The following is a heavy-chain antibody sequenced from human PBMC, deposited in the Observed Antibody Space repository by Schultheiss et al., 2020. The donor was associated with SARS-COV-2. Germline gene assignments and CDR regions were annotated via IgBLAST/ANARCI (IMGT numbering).Heavy chain of an antibody. CDR1: GYSFTSYW. CDR3: ARPTWAYSTGFYPIHFDS. J-gene: IGHJ4*02. CDR2: IYPGDSDT. D-gene: IGHD3-22*01. Sequence: GGSLRLSCKGSGYSFTSYWIGWVRQMPGKGLEWMGIIYPGDSDTRYSPSFQGQVTISADKSISTAYLQWSSLKASDTAMYYCARPTWAYSTGFYPIHFDSWGQVTLVTVSS. V-gene: IGHV5-51*01.